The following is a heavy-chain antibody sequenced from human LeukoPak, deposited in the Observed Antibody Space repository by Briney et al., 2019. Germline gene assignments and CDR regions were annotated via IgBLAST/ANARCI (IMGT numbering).Heavy chain of an antibody. CDR1: GGSISSSSYY. V-gene: IGHV4-39*07. Sequence: PSETLSLTCTVSGGSISSSSYYWGWIRQPPGKGLEWIGSIYYSGSTYYNPSLKSRVTISVDTSKNQFSLKLSSVTAADTAVYYCARFYENYYDSSGPDNWFDPWGQGTLVTVSS. CDR3: ARFYENYYDSSGPDNWFDP. CDR2: IYYSGST. D-gene: IGHD3-22*01. J-gene: IGHJ5*02.